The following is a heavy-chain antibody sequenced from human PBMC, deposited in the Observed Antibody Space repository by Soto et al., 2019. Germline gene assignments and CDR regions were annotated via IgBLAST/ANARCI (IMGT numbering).Heavy chain of an antibody. Sequence: SETLSLTCTVSGGSISSGGYYWSWIRQHPGKGLEWIGYIYYSGSTYYNPSLKSRVTISVDTSKNQFSLKLSSVTAADTAVYYCARGIFREPPGGMDVWGQGTTVTVSS. V-gene: IGHV4-31*03. CDR3: ARGIFREPPGGMDV. CDR2: IYYSGST. J-gene: IGHJ6*02. D-gene: IGHD2-15*01. CDR1: GGSISSGGYY.